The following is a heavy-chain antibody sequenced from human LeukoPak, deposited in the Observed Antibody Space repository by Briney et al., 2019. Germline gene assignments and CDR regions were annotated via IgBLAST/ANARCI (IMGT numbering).Heavy chain of an antibody. Sequence: SETLSLTCTVSGGPISSYYWSWIRQPPGKGLEWIGYIYYSGSTTYSPSLKSRVTISVDTSKNQFSLKLSSVTAADTAFYYCARAPISSAGHNWFDPWGQGTLVTVSS. CDR3: ARAPISSAGHNWFDP. V-gene: IGHV4-59*01. CDR1: GGPISSYY. J-gene: IGHJ5*02. D-gene: IGHD6-13*01. CDR2: IYYSGST.